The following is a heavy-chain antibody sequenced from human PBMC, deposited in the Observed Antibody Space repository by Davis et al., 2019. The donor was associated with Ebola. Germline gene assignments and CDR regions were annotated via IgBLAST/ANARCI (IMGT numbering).Heavy chain of an antibody. CDR3: ARAIYYYDGSAYSDF. V-gene: IGHV1-46*01. Sequence: ASVKVSCKASGYTFTSYYMHWVRQAPGQGLEWMGIINPSGGSTSYAQKFQGRVTMTRDTSTNTVYMDLSSLRSEDTAVYYCARAIYYYDGSAYSDFWGQGTLVTVSS. CDR1: GYTFTSYY. CDR2: INPSGGST. D-gene: IGHD3-22*01. J-gene: IGHJ4*02.